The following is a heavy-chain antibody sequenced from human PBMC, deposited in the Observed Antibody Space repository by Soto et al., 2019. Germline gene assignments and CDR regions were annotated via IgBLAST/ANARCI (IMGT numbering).Heavy chain of an antibody. CDR3: ARYCSGGSCYSKPRGFDP. V-gene: IGHV4-34*01. J-gene: IGHJ5*02. CDR1: GGSFSGYY. CDR2: INHSGST. Sequence: QVQLQQWGAGLLKPSETLSLTCAVYGGSFSGYYWSWIRQPPGKGLEWIGEINHSGSTNYNPSLKSRVTISVDTSKNQFSLKLSSVTAAETAVYYCARYCSGGSCYSKPRGFDPWGQGTLVTVSS. D-gene: IGHD2-15*01.